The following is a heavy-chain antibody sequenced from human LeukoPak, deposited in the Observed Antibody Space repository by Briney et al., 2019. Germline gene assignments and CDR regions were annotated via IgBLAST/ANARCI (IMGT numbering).Heavy chain of an antibody. CDR1: RFTFSNYW. Sequence: GGSLRLSCAASRFTFSNYWMSWVRQPPGKGLEWVANINQGGSEKYYLNSVKGRFTISRDNVKNSLYLQMNSLRADDTAIYYCVRDGSGHDYWGQGTLVTVSS. D-gene: IGHD6-19*01. CDR2: INQGGSEK. V-gene: IGHV3-7*05. CDR3: VRDGSGHDY. J-gene: IGHJ4*02.